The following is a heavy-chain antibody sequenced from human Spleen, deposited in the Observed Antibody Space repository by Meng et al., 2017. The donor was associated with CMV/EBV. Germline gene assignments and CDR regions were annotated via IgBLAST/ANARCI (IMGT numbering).Heavy chain of an antibody. CDR1: GFTVSSNY. V-gene: IGHV3-66*01. D-gene: IGHD4-23*01. CDR3: ARDSYGGNSLVFDY. Sequence: GESLKISCAASGFTVSSNYMSWVRQAPGKGLEWVSIIYSGGSTYYADSVKGRFTISRDNSKNTLYLQMNSLRAEDTAVYYCARDSYGGNSLVFDYWGQGTLVTVSS. J-gene: IGHJ4*02. CDR2: IYSGGST.